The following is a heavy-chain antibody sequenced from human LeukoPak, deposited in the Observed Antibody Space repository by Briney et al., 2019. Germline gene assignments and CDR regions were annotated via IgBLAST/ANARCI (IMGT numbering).Heavy chain of an antibody. D-gene: IGHD3-22*01. Sequence: PGGSLRLSCAASGFTFSRYIMNWVPQAPGKGLKWVSSITSSGYIYYSDSVKGRFTISRDNAKNSLYLQMDSLRADDTAVYYCARDFEERGFFVADFDYWGQGALVTVSS. V-gene: IGHV3-21*01. CDR3: ARDFEERGFFVADFDY. CDR1: GFTFSRYI. CDR2: ITSSGYI. J-gene: IGHJ4*02.